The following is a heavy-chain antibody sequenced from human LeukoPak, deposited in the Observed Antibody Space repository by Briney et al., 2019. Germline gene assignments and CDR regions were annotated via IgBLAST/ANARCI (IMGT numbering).Heavy chain of an antibody. V-gene: IGHV4-61*02. CDR2: IYTSGST. D-gene: IGHD3-22*01. J-gene: IGHJ4*02. CDR3: ARGRYYDSSGYHPFFDY. Sequence: PSQTLSLTCTVSGGSISSGSYCWSWIRQPAGKGLEWIGRIYTSGSTNYNPSLKSRGSISVDKSKNQFSLKLSSVTAADTAVYYCARGRYYDSSGYHPFFDYWGQGTLVTVSS. CDR1: GGSISSGSYC.